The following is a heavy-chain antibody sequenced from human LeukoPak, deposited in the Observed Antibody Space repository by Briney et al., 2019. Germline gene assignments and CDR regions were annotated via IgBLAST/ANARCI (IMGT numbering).Heavy chain of an antibody. D-gene: IGHD3-3*01. V-gene: IGHV1-18*01. CDR3: ARALGYYDFWSGYAGHAFDI. Sequence: ASVKVSCKASGYTFTSYGISWVRQAPGQGLEWMGWIGAYNGNTNYAQKLQGRVTMTTDTSTSTAYMELRSLRSDDTAVYYCARALGYYDFWSGYAGHAFDIWGQGTMVTVSS. CDR1: GYTFTSYG. CDR2: IGAYNGNT. J-gene: IGHJ3*02.